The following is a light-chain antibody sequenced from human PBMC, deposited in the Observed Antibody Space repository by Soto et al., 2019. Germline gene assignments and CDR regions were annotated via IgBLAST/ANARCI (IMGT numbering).Light chain of an antibody. CDR1: RDGGSD. J-gene: IGKJ1*01. CDR3: LQDYGDSWT. V-gene: IGKV1-6*01. Sequence: QMTQSPSSPSASVGEKIIITCRASRDGGSDVSWYQQKPGQAPKLLIYAASNLYTGVPSRFSGSRSGTEFTLTISSLQPEDFASYYCLQDYGDSWTFGQGTKV. CDR2: AAS.